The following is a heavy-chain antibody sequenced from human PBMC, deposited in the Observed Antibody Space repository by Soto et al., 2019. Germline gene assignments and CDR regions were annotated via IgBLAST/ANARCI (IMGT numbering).Heavy chain of an antibody. CDR3: ARARYCSGGSCYSVVVGYYHYGLAV. CDR2: IIPIFGTA. Sequence: SVKVSCKASGGTFSSYAISWVRQAPGQGLEWMGGIIPIFGTANYAQKFQGRVTITADESTSTAYMELSSLRSEDTAVYYCARARYCSGGSCYSVVVGYYHYGLAVPGQRTTVTVSS. D-gene: IGHD2-15*01. J-gene: IGHJ6*02. V-gene: IGHV1-69*13. CDR1: GGTFSSYA.